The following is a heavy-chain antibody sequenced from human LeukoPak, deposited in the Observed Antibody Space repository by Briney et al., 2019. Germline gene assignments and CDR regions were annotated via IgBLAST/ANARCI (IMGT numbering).Heavy chain of an antibody. Sequence: SETLSLTCTVSGGSISSSSYYWGWIRQPPGKGLEWIGSIYYSGSTYYNPSLKSRVTISVDTSKNQFSLKLSSVTAADTAVYYCARQVGYSYVTYFDYWGQGTLVTVSS. CDR3: ARQVGYSYVTYFDY. CDR1: GGSISSSSYY. V-gene: IGHV4-39*01. CDR2: IYYSGST. D-gene: IGHD5-18*01. J-gene: IGHJ4*02.